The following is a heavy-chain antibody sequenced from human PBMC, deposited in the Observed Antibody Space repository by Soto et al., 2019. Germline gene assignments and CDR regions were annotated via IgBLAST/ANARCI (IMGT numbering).Heavy chain of an antibody. J-gene: IGHJ6*02. D-gene: IGHD6-6*01. CDR2: IYSGGST. CDR1: GFTVSSNY. V-gene: IGHV3-53*01. Sequence: EVQLVESGGGLIQPGGSLRLSCAASGFTVSSNYMSWVRQAPGKGLEWVSVIYSGGSTYDADSVKRRFTISRDNAKNPRYLQMNSLRAEDTAVYYCAREEVAALDYYYYGMDVWGQGTTVTVSS. CDR3: AREEVAALDYYYYGMDV.